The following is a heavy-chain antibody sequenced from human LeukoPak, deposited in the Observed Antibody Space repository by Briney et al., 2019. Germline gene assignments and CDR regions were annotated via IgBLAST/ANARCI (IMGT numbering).Heavy chain of an antibody. V-gene: IGHV4-34*01. CDR3: ARGLVWTSSGWFFDY. CDR1: GGSFSGYY. D-gene: IGHD6-19*01. J-gene: IGHJ4*02. Sequence: SETLSLTCAVYGGSFSGYYWSWIRQPPGKGLEWIGEINHSGSTNYNPSLKSRVTISVDTSKKQFSLKLSSVTAADTAVYYCARGLVWTSSGWFFDYWGQGTLITVSS. CDR2: INHSGST.